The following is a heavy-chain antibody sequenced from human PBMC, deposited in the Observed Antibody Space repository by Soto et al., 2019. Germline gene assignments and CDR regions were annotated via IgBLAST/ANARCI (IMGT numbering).Heavy chain of an antibody. CDR3: AKQRGHHLESYSFDY. J-gene: IGHJ4*02. Sequence: VGSLRLSCAASGFTFSDFAMSWVRQAPGEGLEWVSGIFGGGFGAFYAGSVRGRFTISRDNSRNTLYLQMDSLRAEDAAVYYCAKQRGHHLESYSFDYCGQGTLVTVSS. CDR2: IFGGGFGA. D-gene: IGHD3-3*02. CDR1: GFTFSDFA. V-gene: IGHV3-23*01.